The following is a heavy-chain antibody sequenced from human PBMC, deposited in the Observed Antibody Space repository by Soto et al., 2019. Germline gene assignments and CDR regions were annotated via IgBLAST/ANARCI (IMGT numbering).Heavy chain of an antibody. D-gene: IGHD6-13*01. CDR1: GFTFSSYA. Sequence: GGSLRLACAASGFTFSSYAMSWVRQAPGKGLEWVSAISGSGGTTYYADSVRGRFTISRDNSKDTLYLHMNSLRAEDTAVYYCAKQADSTLTTIARWGQGTLVTVSS. J-gene: IGHJ4*02. CDR2: ISGSGGTT. CDR3: AKQADSTLTTIAR. V-gene: IGHV3-23*01.